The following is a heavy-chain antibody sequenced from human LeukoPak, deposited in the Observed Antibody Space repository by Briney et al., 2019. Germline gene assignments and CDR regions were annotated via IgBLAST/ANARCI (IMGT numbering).Heavy chain of an antibody. J-gene: IGHJ5*02. CDR3: ARHARLHRWFDP. CDR1: GYSISSGYY. Sequence: SETLSLTCTVSGYSISSGYYWGWIRQPPGKGLEWIGSIYHSGSTYYNPSLKSRVTISVDTSKNQFSLKLSSVTAADTAVYYCARHARLHRWFDPWGQGTLVTVSS. D-gene: IGHD4-11*01. V-gene: IGHV4-38-2*02. CDR2: IYHSGST.